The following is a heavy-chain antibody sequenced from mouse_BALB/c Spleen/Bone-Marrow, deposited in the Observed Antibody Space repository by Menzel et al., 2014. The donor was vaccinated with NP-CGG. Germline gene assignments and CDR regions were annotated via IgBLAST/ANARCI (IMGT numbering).Heavy chain of an antibody. CDR2: IWSGGGT. J-gene: IGHJ2*01. D-gene: IGHD1-1*01. Sequence: QVQLQQSGPGLVQPSQSLSITCTVSGFSLTSYGVHWVRQSPGKGLEWLGVIWSGGGTDYNAAFISRLSISKDNSKSQVFFKMNSLQVNDTAIYYCARYGNILDYWGQGTTFTVSS. V-gene: IGHV2-2*02. CDR3: ARYGNILDY. CDR1: GFSLTSYG.